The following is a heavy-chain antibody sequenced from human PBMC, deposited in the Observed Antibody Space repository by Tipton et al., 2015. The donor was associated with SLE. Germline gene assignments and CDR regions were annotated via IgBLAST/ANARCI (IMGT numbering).Heavy chain of an antibody. CDR2: INHSGST. D-gene: IGHD1-1*01. CDR1: GGSFSGYY. Sequence: LRLSCAVYGGSFSGYYWNWIRQPPGKGLEWIGEINHSGSTNYNPSLKSRVTISVDTSKNQFSLKLSSVTAADTAVYYCARAPGLERSYYYYYMDVWAKGTTVTVSS. J-gene: IGHJ6*03. V-gene: IGHV4-34*01. CDR3: ARAPGLERSYYYYYMDV.